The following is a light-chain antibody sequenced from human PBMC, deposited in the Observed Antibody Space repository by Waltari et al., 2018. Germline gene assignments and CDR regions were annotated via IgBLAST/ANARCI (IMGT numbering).Light chain of an antibody. V-gene: IGKV1-39*01. J-gene: IGKJ2*01. Sequence: DIQMTQSPSSLSASVGERVTMSCRASQSIDTYLNWYQQKPGEAPKLLIYAASRLHSGVPSRFSGSGSETDFTLTITNLQPEDFATYYCQQSYRTPSLTFGGGTKLEIK. CDR2: AAS. CDR1: QSIDTY. CDR3: QQSYRTPSLT.